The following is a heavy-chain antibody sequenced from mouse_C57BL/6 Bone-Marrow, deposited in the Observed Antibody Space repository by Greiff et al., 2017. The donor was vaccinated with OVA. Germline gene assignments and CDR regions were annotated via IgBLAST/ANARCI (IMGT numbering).Heavy chain of an antibody. CDR1: GFSLTSYG. CDR3: ARTGESDWYFDV. V-gene: IGHV2-2*01. J-gene: IGHJ1*03. Sequence: VMLVESGPGLVQPSQSLSITCTVSGFSLTSYGVHWVRQSPGKGLEWLGVIWSGGSTDYNAAFISRLSISKDNSKSQVFFKMNSLQADDTAIYYWARTGESDWYFDVWGTGTTVTVSS. CDR2: IWSGGST.